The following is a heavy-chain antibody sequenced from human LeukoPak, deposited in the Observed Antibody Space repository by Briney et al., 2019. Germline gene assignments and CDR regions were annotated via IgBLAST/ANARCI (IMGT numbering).Heavy chain of an antibody. CDR2: ISGSGGRT. D-gene: IGHD1-26*01. Sequence: GGSLRLSCAASGFTFSNYAMSWVRQAPGKGLEWVPTISGSGGRTYYADSVKGRFTISRDNSKNTLYLQMNSLRAEDTAVYYCAKDMVESGSYALNDYWGQGTLVTVSS. V-gene: IGHV3-23*01. CDR1: GFTFSNYA. CDR3: AKDMVESGSYALNDY. J-gene: IGHJ4*02.